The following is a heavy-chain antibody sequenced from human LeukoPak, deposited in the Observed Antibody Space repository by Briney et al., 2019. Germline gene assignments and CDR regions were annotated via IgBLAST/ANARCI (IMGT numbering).Heavy chain of an antibody. D-gene: IGHD3-10*01. V-gene: IGHV1-18*01. Sequence: ASVKVSCKAAGYTFTSYGNSWVRQAPGQGLEWMGWISAYNGNTNYAQKLQGRVTMTTDTSTSTAYMELRSLRSDDTAVYYCARDLLWFRELSPFYPWGQGTLVTVAA. CDR2: ISAYNGNT. J-gene: IGHJ5*02. CDR3: ARDLLWFRELSPFYP. CDR1: GYTFTSYG.